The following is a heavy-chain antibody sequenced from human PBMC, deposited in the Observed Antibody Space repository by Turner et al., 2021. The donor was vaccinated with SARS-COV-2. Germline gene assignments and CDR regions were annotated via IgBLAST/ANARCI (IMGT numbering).Heavy chain of an antibody. J-gene: IGHJ6*02. V-gene: IGHV4-59*08. CDR1: GGSISSKS. Sequence: QVQLQESGPGLVRPSENLSLTCTVPGGSISSKSWSWIRQSPGRGLEWIGYFYKIGSIDYNPTLRSRVTISVDTAKNQLSLNLISMTAADTAVYYCARHQGSTSGYDHGMNVWDQGTAFIVSS. CDR3: ARHQGSTSGYDHGMNV. CDR2: FYKIGSI. D-gene: IGHD1-1*01.